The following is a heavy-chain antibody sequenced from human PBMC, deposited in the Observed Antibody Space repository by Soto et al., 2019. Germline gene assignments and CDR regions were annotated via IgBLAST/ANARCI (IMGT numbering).Heavy chain of an antibody. D-gene: IGHD2-2*01. CDR1: GYTFTGYY. CDR3: ARIGPAAMAYYYGFDY. CDR2: INPNSGGT. Sequence: EASVKVSCKASGYTFTGYYMHWVRQAPGQGLEWMGWINPNSGGTNYAQKFQGWVTMTRDTSISTAYMELSRLRSDDTAVYYCARIGPAAMAYYYGFDYWGQGTPVTVSS. J-gene: IGHJ4*02. V-gene: IGHV1-2*04.